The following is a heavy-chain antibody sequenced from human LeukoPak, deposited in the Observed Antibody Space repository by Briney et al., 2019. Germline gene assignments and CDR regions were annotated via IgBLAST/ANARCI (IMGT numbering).Heavy chain of an antibody. D-gene: IGHD5-18*01. CDR2: IYSGGST. J-gene: IGHJ4*02. CDR3: ARDHEYSYGFSYYFDS. CDR1: GFTVSSNY. Sequence: GGSLRLSCAASGFTVSSNYMSWVRQAPGKGLEWVSVIYSGGSTFYADSVKGRFTISRDNSKNTLYLQMNSLRAEDTALYYCARDHEYSYGFSYYFDSWGQGTLVTVSS. V-gene: IGHV3-66*01.